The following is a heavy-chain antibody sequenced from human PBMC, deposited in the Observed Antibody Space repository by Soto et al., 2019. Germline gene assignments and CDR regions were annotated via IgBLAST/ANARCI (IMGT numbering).Heavy chain of an antibody. D-gene: IGHD3-10*01. Sequence: QITLKESGPTLVKPTQTLPLTCDFSVFSLTTGGVGVGGVRQPPGEALEWLALIYRDDDEGYNPSLKTRLTITKNPSKNQEVLIMTNMDPLDTATYYWAHSRNLITEDAQVGDFDYWAQGTLVTVSS. V-gene: IGHV2-5*02. CDR2: IYRDDDE. CDR1: VFSLTTGGVG. CDR3: AHSRNLITEDAQVGDFDY. J-gene: IGHJ4*02.